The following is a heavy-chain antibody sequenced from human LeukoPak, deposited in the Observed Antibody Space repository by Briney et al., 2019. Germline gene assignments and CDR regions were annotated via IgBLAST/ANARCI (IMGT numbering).Heavy chain of an antibody. CDR2: IKSNPDGGTA. D-gene: IGHD3-10*01. Sequence: GGSLRLSCGASGFIFRNAWMTWVRQAPGRGPEWVGRIKSNPDGGTADYGAAVKGRFTISRDDSRNMLYLQLTNLRAEDTAVYYCTTLSYEVHYWGRGTLVTVSS. CDR1: GFIFRNAW. CDR3: TTLSYEVHY. J-gene: IGHJ4*02. V-gene: IGHV3-15*01.